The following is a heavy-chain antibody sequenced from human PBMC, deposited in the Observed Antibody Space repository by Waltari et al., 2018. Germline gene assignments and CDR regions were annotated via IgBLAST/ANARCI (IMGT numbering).Heavy chain of an antibody. CDR3: ATLSSGWS. D-gene: IGHD6-19*01. V-gene: IGHV3-72*01. J-gene: IGHJ5*02. CDR2: TRNKAHSYTT. Sequence: EVQLVESGGGLVQPGGSLRLSCAGSGFTFSDQYMDWVRQAPGKGLEWGGRTRNKAHSYTTEYAASVKGRFTISRDDSKNSMYLQMNSLNTEDTAVYYCATLSSGWSWGQGTLVTVSS. CDR1: GFTFSDQY.